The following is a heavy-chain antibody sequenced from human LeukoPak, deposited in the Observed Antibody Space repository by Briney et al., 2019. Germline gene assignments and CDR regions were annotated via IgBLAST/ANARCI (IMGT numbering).Heavy chain of an antibody. D-gene: IGHD6-19*01. V-gene: IGHV3-48*01. CDR1: GFTFSSYS. Sequence: GGSLRLSCAASGFTFSSYSMNWVRQAPGKGLEWVSYISSSSSTIYYADSVKGRFTISRDISKNMVYLQMNSLRVDDTAVYFCARDDTSSGYYELGYWGQGTLVTVSS. CDR2: ISSSSSTI. J-gene: IGHJ4*02. CDR3: ARDDTSSGYYELGY.